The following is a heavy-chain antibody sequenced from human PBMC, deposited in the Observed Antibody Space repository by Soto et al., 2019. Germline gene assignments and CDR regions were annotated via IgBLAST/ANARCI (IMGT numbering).Heavy chain of an antibody. CDR1: GFSLSTSGVG. CDR2: IYCDDDK. Sequence: QITLKESGPTLVKPTQTLTLTCTFSGFSLSTSGVGVAWIRQPPGKALEWLALIYCDDDKRYRPSLKSRLTSTKDNFKNQVVLTMTNMDPGDPATYYCAHRRDYFDYWGQGTLVTVSS. CDR3: AHRRDYFDY. V-gene: IGHV2-5*02. J-gene: IGHJ4*02.